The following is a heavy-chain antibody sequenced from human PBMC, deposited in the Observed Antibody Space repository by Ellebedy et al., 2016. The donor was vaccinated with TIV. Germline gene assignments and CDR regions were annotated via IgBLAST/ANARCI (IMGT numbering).Heavy chain of an antibody. CDR3: ARVEPFYCSSTSCKNLGSDY. D-gene: IGHD2-2*01. J-gene: IGHJ4*02. CDR1: GFTFSRYS. CDR2: ISSSGSYI. Sequence: GESLKISCAASGFTFSRYSMNWVRQAPGKGLEWVSSISSSGSYIYYADSVRGRFTISRDNAKNSLYLQMNSLRAEDTAVYYCARVEPFYCSSTSCKNLGSDYWGQGTLVTVSS. V-gene: IGHV3-21*01.